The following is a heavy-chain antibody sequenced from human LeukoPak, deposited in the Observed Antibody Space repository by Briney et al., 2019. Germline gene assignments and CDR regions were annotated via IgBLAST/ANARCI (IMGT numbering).Heavy chain of an antibody. V-gene: IGHV4-34*01. Sequence: SETLSLTCTVYGESFNVYFWSWIRQPPGKGLEWIGEINHIGRTNSDPSVKSRVTMSIDTSKNQFSLKLTSVSAADTAVYYCARGYEGYLDYWGQGTQVTVSS. CDR1: GESFNVYF. J-gene: IGHJ4*02. CDR2: INHIGRT. CDR3: ARGYEGYLDY. D-gene: IGHD3-3*01.